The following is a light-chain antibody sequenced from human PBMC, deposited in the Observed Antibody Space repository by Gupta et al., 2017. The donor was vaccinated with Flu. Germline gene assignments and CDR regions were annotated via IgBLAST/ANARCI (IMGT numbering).Light chain of an antibody. CDR1: QSISYF. Sequence: PSSLSASVGDRVTITCRASQSISYFLNWYQQKPGKAPKLLIYAASSLQSGVPSSFSGSGSGTDFTLTISSLQPEDFATYYCQQSDTTPRTFGQGTKMEIK. CDR3: QQSDTTPRT. V-gene: IGKV1-39*01. CDR2: AAS. J-gene: IGKJ2*01.